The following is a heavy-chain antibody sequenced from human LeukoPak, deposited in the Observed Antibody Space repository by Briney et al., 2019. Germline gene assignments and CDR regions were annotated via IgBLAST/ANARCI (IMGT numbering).Heavy chain of an antibody. J-gene: IGHJ4*02. CDR3: ARDPTYYYDSSGYYLSTSGPYFDY. CDR1: GGSISSYY. V-gene: IGHV4-4*07. D-gene: IGHD3-22*01. CDR2: IYTSGST. Sequence: PSETLSLTCTVSGGSISSYYWSWIRQPAGKGLEWIGRIYTSGSTNYNPSLKSRVTMSVDTSKNQFSLKLSSVTAADTAVYYCARDPTYYYDSSGYYLSTSGPYFDYWGQGTLVTVSS.